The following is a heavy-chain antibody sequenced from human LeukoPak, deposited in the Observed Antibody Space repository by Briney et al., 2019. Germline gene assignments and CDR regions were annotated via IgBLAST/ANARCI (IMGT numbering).Heavy chain of an antibody. CDR2: LKSDGSST. Sequence: GGSLRLSCAASGFNLSSYYMYWVRQGPGKGLVWVSRLKSDGSSTKYADSVKGRFTISRDDAKNTLYLQMTSLRVEDAAVYYCARTTLETQYFDRWGQGTLVTVSS. CDR3: ARTTLETQYFDR. V-gene: IGHV3-74*03. J-gene: IGHJ4*02. CDR1: GFNLSSYY. D-gene: IGHD1-1*01.